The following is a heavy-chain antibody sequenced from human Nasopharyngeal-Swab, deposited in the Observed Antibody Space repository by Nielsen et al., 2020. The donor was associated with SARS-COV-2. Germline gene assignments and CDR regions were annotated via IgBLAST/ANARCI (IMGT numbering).Heavy chain of an antibody. CDR3: ATYYYDSSGYLVVDY. CDR1: GYILTSYY. V-gene: IGHV1-8*01. J-gene: IGHJ4*02. CDR2: MNPNSGNT. D-gene: IGHD3-22*01. Sequence: GSVKVFCKASGYILTSYYIIWLRQATGQGLEWMGWMNPNSGNTGYAQKFQGRVTMTRNTSISTAYMELSSLRSKDTAVYYCATYYYDSSGYLVVDYWGQGTLVTSPQ.